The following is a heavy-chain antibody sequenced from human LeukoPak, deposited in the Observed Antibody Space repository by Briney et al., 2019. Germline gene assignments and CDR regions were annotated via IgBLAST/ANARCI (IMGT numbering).Heavy chain of an antibody. J-gene: IGHJ4*02. CDR1: GFTFSIYA. D-gene: IGHD4-23*01. CDR3: ASDYGGFDY. CDR2: IKQDGSEK. Sequence: GGSLRLSCAASGFTFSIYAMSWVRQAPGKGLEWVANIKQDGSEKYYVDSVKGRFTISRDNAKNSLYLQMNSLRAEDTAVYYCASDYGGFDYWGQGTLVTVSS. V-gene: IGHV3-7*01.